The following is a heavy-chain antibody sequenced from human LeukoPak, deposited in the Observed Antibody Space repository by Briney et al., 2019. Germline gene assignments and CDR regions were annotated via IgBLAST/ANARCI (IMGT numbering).Heavy chain of an antibody. J-gene: IGHJ6*03. CDR1: GGSISSYY. CDR3: ARRGIVATISGYYYYMDV. CDR2: IYTSGST. D-gene: IGHD5-12*01. Sequence: SETLSLTCTVSGGSISSYYWSWIRQPPGKGLEWIGYIYTSGSTNYNPSLESRVTISVDTSKNQFSLKLSSVTAADTAVYYCARRGIVATISGYYYYMDVWGKGTTVTVSS. V-gene: IGHV4-4*09.